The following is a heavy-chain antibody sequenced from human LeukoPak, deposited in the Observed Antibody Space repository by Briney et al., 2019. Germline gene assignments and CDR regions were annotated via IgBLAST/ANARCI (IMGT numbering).Heavy chain of an antibody. J-gene: IGHJ1*01. D-gene: IGHD2-8*01. V-gene: IGHV3-53*01. Sequence: PGGSLRLSCAASGFTFSNAWMSWVRQAPGKGLEWVSVIYSGGSTYYADSVKGRFTISRDNSKNTLYLQMNSLRAEDTAVYYCASMYFSQYLQHWGQGTLVTVSS. CDR2: IYSGGST. CDR3: ASMYFSQYLQH. CDR1: GFTFSNAW.